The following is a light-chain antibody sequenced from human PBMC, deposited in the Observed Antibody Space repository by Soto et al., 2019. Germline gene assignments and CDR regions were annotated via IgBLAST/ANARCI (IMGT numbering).Light chain of an antibody. Sequence: QAVVTQPPSVSGAPGQRVTISCTGSSSNIGARYDVHWYQHLPGTAPKLLMYGDSNRPSGVPDRFSGSKSGTSASLAITGLQAEDEADYYCQSYDSSLSSWVFGGGTKLTVL. CDR3: QSYDSSLSSWV. CDR1: SSNIGARYD. J-gene: IGLJ2*01. V-gene: IGLV1-40*01. CDR2: GDS.